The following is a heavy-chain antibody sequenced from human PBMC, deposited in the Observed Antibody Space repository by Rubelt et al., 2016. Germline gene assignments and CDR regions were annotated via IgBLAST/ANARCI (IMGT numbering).Heavy chain of an antibody. Sequence: QVQLVQSGAEVKKPGASVKVSCQASGYTFTSYYIHWVRQAPGQGLEHMGIINPTDGGTSYVQKFQGRVTMTRDTSTSTVYMELSSLRSDDTAVYYCARELNDCDIWGQGTMVTVSS. CDR3: ARELNDCDI. J-gene: IGHJ3*02. V-gene: IGHV1-46*01. CDR1: GYTFTSYY. CDR2: INPTDGGT.